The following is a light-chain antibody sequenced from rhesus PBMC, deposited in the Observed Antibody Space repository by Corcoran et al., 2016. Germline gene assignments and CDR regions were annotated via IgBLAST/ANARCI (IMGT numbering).Light chain of an antibody. CDR3: QQDYTWPLT. J-gene: IGKJ4*01. V-gene: IGKV3-42*01. CDR1: QSVFSS. Sequence: EIVMTQSPATLSLSPGERATLSCRASQSVFSSLDWYHQKPGQAPKPLINGASPRATDIPAGFRGSGTGKDFTLTISSLEPEDVGVYYCQQDYTWPLTFGGGTKVEL. CDR2: GAS.